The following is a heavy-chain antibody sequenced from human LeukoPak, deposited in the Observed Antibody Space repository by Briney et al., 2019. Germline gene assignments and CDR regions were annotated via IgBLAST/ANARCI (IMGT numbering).Heavy chain of an antibody. D-gene: IGHD4-17*01. Sequence: GGSLRLSCAASGFTFSSYAMHWVRQAPGKGLEWVAVISYDGSNKYYADSVKGRFTISRDNSKNTLYLQMNSLRAEDTAVYYCAKDIGYGETKLDYWGQGTLVTVSS. CDR3: AKDIGYGETKLDY. CDR1: GFTFSSYA. J-gene: IGHJ4*02. CDR2: ISYDGSNK. V-gene: IGHV3-30-3*01.